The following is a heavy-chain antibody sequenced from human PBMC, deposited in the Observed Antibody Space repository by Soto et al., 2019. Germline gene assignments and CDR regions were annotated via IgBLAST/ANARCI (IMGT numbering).Heavy chain of an antibody. V-gene: IGHV1-58*01. J-gene: IGHJ6*02. CDR1: GFTFTSSA. CDR3: AAGGAAAGRGRFSYYYGMDV. Sequence: VASVKVSCKASGFTFTSSAVQWVRQARGQRLEWIGWIVVGSGNTNYAQKFQERVTITRDMSTSTAYMELSSLRSEDTAVYYCAAGGAAAGRGRFSYYYGMDVWGQGTTVTVSS. CDR2: IVVGSGNT. D-gene: IGHD6-13*01.